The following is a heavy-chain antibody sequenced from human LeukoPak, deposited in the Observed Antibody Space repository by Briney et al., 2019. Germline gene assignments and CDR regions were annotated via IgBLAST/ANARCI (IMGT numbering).Heavy chain of an antibody. CDR1: GFTFSSYS. CDR2: ISSSSSYM. J-gene: IGHJ4*02. Sequence: GGSLRLSCAASGFTFSSYSMNWVRQAPGKGLEWVSSISSSSSYMYYADSVKGRFTISRDNAKNSLYLQMNSLRAEDTAVYYCARDSLGYCSGGSCYSGGLDYWGQGTLVTVSS. CDR3: ARDSLGYCSGGSCYSGGLDY. D-gene: IGHD2-15*01. V-gene: IGHV3-21*01.